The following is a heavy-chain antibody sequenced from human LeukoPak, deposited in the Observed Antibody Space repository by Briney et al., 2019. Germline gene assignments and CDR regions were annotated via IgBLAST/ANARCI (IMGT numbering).Heavy chain of an antibody. CDR1: GGTFSSYA. Sequence: SVKVSCKASGGTFSSYAISWVRQAPGQGLEWMGGIIPIFGTANYAQKFQGRVTITTDESTSTAYMELSSLRSEDTAVYYCARGPRGDYDFWSSRTGSYYMDVWGKGTTVTVSS. CDR3: ARGPRGDYDFWSSRTGSYYMDV. J-gene: IGHJ6*03. D-gene: IGHD3-3*01. CDR2: IIPIFGTA. V-gene: IGHV1-69*05.